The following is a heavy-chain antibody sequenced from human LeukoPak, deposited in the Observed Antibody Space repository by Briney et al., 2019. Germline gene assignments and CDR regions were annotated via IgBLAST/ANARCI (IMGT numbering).Heavy chain of an antibody. J-gene: IGHJ5*02. CDR1: GGSISSGSYF. CDR3: AREALPNGVWRVGWFDP. Sequence: SETLSLTCTVSGGSISSGSYFWSWIRQSAGRGLEWIGRIDSSGNTNYNPSLKSRVTMSLDTSKNQFSLKLSSVTAADTAVYYCAREALPNGVWRVGWFDPWGQGALVTVFS. CDR2: IDSSGNT. D-gene: IGHD2-8*01. V-gene: IGHV4-61*02.